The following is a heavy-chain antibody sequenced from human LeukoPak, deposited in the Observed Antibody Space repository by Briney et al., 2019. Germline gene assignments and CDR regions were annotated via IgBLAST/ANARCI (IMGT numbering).Heavy chain of an antibody. CDR3: ASNPPFYDGDFDY. CDR2: IIPIFGTA. CDR1: GGTFSSYA. D-gene: IGHD2/OR15-2a*01. Sequence: GSSVKVSCKASGGTFSSYAISWVRQAPGQGLEWMGGIIPIFGTANYAQKFQGRVTITADESTSTAYMELSSLRAEDTAVYYCASNPPFYDGDFDYWGQGTLVTVSS. J-gene: IGHJ4*02. V-gene: IGHV1-69*01.